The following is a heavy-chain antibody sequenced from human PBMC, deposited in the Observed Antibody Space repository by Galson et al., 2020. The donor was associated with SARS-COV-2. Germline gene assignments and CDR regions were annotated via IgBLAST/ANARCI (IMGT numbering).Heavy chain of an antibody. CDR1: GFTFSSYA. V-gene: IGHV3-23*01. CDR2: ISGSGGST. D-gene: IGHD3-10*01. J-gene: IGHJ6*02. Sequence: TGGSLRLSCAASGFTFSSYAMSWVRQAPGKGLEWVSAISGSGGSTYYADSVKGRFTISRDNSKNTLYLQMNSLRAEDTAVYYCAKDYQSGHGSDYYYYGMDVWGQGTTVTVSS. CDR3: AKDYQSGHGSDYYYYGMDV.